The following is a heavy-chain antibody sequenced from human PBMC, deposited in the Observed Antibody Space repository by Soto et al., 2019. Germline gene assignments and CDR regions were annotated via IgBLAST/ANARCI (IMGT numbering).Heavy chain of an antibody. CDR1: GVTFSSYA. D-gene: IGHD6-19*01. Sequence: EVQLLESGGGLVQPGGSLRLSCAASGVTFSSYAMSWVRQAPGKGLEWVSAISGSGGSTYYADSVKGRFTISRDYSKNTLYLQMNSLTAEDTAVDYCAKDGYSSGWAGDWFDPWGQGTLVTVSS. V-gene: IGHV3-23*01. CDR3: AKDGYSSGWAGDWFDP. CDR2: ISGSGGST. J-gene: IGHJ5*02.